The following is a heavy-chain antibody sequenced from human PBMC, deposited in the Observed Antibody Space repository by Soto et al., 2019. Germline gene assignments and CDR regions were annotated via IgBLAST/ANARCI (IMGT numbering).Heavy chain of an antibody. D-gene: IGHD3-22*01. CDR1: GYTFTNYG. CDR2: INAGNGDT. J-gene: IGHJ4*02. CDR3: ARTGHSGSYDY. V-gene: IGHV1-3*01. Sequence: ASGKVSCKASGYTFTNYGIHWVRQAPGQRLEWMGWINAGNGDTKYSENFQGRVTITRDTSASTVYLDLSSLSSEDTAFYYCARTGHSGSYDYWGQGTLVNVSS.